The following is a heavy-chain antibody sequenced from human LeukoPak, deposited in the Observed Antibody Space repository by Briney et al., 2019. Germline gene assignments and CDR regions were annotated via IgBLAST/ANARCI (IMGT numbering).Heavy chain of an antibody. V-gene: IGHV3-66*04. D-gene: IGHD6-25*01. CDR1: GFTVSSNY. J-gene: IGHJ4*02. Sequence: PGGPLRLSCAASGFTVSSNYMSWVRQAPGKGLEWVSVIYSDGNTYYADSVKGRFTISRDNSKNTVYLQMNSLRAEDTAVYYCATPSGGYWGQGTLVTVSS. CDR2: IYSDGNT. CDR3: ATPSGGY.